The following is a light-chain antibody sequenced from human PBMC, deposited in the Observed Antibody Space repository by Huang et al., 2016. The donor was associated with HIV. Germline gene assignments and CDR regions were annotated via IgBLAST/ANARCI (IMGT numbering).Light chain of an antibody. J-gene: IGKJ1*01. V-gene: IGKV2-29*02. Sequence: DIVMTQTPLSLSVTPGQPASISCKSSQSLLPSDGKTYLYWYLQKPGQSPQLLMYEISTRFYGVSDRCSGSGSGTDFTLKISRVEADDVGMYYCMQGIHPPTFGQGTKVEIK. CDR3: MQGIHPPT. CDR1: QSLLPSDGKTY. CDR2: EIS.